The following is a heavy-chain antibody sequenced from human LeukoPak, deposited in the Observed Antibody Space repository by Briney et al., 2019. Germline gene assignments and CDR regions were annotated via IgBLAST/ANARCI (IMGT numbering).Heavy chain of an antibody. CDR1: GGSISSYY. D-gene: IGHD6-13*01. Sequence: PSETLSLTCTVSGGSISSYYWSWIRQPPGKGLEWIGYICYSGSTNYNPSLKSRVTISVDTSKNQFSLKLSSVTAADTAVYYCASFNSSSWYDGWFDPWGQGTLVTVSS. CDR2: ICYSGST. V-gene: IGHV4-59*01. CDR3: ASFNSSSWYDGWFDP. J-gene: IGHJ5*02.